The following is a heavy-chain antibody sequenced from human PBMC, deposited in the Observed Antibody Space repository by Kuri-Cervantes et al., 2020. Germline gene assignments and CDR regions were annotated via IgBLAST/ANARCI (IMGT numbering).Heavy chain of an antibody. Sequence: GGSLRLSCAASGFTLSSYAMSWVRQAPGKGLEWVSAISGSGGSTYYADSVKGRFTISRDNSKNTLYLQMNSLRAEDTAVYYCARDRGDLREYDYWGQGTLVTVSS. CDR1: GFTLSSYA. J-gene: IGHJ4*02. D-gene: IGHD3-10*01. V-gene: IGHV3-23*01. CDR3: ARDRGDLREYDY. CDR2: ISGSGGST.